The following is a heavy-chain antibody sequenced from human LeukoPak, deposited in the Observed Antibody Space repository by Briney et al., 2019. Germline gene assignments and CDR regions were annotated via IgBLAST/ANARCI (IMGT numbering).Heavy chain of an antibody. J-gene: IGHJ6*03. CDR1: GGSISSFY. CDR3: ARIRSWGSYYNYYYYYMDV. Sequence: SETLSLTCTVSGGSISSFYWTWIRQPPGKGLEWIGEINHSGSTNYNPSLKSRVTISVDTSKNQFSLKLSSVTAADTAVYYCARIRSWGSYYNYYYYYMDVWGKGTTVTVS. CDR2: INHSGST. D-gene: IGHD1-26*01. V-gene: IGHV4-34*01.